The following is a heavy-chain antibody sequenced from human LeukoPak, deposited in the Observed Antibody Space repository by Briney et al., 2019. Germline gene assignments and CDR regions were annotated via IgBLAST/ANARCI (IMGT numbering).Heavy chain of an antibody. Sequence: SETLSLTCTVSGGSISSSSYFWGWIRQPPGKGLEWIGSIYYTGTTYYNPSLKSRVTISVDTSKNQFSLYLSSVTAADTAVYYCARDLGDGYNWNFDYWGQGTLVTVSS. D-gene: IGHD5-24*01. CDR3: ARDLGDGYNWNFDY. V-gene: IGHV4-39*07. CDR2: IYYTGTT. CDR1: GGSISSSSYF. J-gene: IGHJ4*02.